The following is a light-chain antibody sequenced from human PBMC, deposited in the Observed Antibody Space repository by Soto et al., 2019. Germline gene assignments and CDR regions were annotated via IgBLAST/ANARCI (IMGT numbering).Light chain of an antibody. CDR3: QQSFSSPPWT. J-gene: IGKJ1*01. CDR2: AAS. Sequence: DIQMTQSPSSLSASVGDRVTITCRASQNINRYLNWYQQKPGKAPNLLIYAASSLHSGVPSRFSGSVSGTEFTLTISSLQPEDFATYYCQQSFSSPPWTFGQGTKVEIK. CDR1: QNINRY. V-gene: IGKV1-39*01.